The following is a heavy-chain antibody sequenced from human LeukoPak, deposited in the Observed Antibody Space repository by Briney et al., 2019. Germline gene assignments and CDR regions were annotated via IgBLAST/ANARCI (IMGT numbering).Heavy chain of an antibody. CDR2: IYSGGDT. CDR3: TRGPGSTWCSDY. CDR1: GFTVSSNY. J-gene: IGHJ4*02. V-gene: IGHV3-66*02. D-gene: IGHD6-13*01. Sequence: GGSLRLSCAASGFTVSSNYMNWVRQAPGKGLEWVSIIYSGGDTYYADYVKGRFTISRDNSKNTLYLQMNNLRPEDTAVYYCTRGPGSTWCSDYWGQGTLVTVSS.